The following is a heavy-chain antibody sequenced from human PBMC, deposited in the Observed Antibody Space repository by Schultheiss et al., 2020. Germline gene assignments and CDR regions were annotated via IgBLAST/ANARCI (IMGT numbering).Heavy chain of an antibody. CDR1: GGSISSYY. D-gene: IGHD3-10*01. Sequence: SGTLSLTCTVSGGSISSYYWSWIRQPPGKGLEWIGYIYYSGSTNYNPSLKRLVTISVDTSKNQFSLKLSSVSAADTAVYYCARGFGRSWFGDWYFDLWGRGTLVTVSA. CDR3: ARGFGRSWFGDWYFDL. V-gene: IGHV4-59*01. CDR2: IYYSGST. J-gene: IGHJ2*01.